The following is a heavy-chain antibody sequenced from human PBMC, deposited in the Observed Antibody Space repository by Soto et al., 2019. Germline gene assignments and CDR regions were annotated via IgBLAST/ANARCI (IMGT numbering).Heavy chain of an antibody. Sequence: TSETLSLTCTVSGGSISSYYWSWIRQPPGKALEWIGYIYYSGSTDYNPSLKSRVTISVDTSKNQFSLKLSSVTAADTAVYYCARDLSTGSYYFDYWGQGTLVTVSS. CDR1: GGSISSYY. J-gene: IGHJ4*02. CDR2: IYYSGST. V-gene: IGHV4-59*01. D-gene: IGHD4-17*01. CDR3: ARDLSTGSYYFDY.